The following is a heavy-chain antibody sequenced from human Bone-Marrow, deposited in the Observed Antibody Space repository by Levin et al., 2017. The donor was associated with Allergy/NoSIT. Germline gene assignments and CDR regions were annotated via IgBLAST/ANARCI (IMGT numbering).Heavy chain of an antibody. Sequence: TPGGSLRLSCVASGFTFSDAWMNWVRQAPGKGLEWVGRIKSETAGGTTDYAAPVKGRFTISRDDSKRKVYLQMNSLKSEDTAVYYCTTPTVWGRGTLVTVAS. D-gene: IGHD4-17*01. CDR3: TTPTV. CDR1: GFTFSDAW. J-gene: IGHJ2*01. CDR2: IKSETAGGTT. V-gene: IGHV3-15*01.